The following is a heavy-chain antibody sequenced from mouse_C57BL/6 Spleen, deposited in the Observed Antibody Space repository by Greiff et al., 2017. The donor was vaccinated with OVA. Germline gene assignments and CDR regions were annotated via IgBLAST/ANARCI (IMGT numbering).Heavy chain of an antibody. CDR3: ALETTVASPADWFAY. CDR1: GYTFTSYW. Sequence: VQLQQPGAELVKPGASVKMSCKASGYTFTSYWITWVKQRPGQGLEWIGDIYPGSGSTNYNEKFKSKATLTVDTSSSTAYMQLSSLTSEDSAIYYCALETTVASPADWFAYWGQGTLVTVSA. CDR2: IYPGSGST. J-gene: IGHJ3*01. D-gene: IGHD1-1*01. V-gene: IGHV1-55*01.